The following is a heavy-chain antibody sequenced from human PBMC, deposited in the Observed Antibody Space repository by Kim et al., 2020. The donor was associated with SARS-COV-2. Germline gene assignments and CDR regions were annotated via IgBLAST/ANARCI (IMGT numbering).Heavy chain of an antibody. CDR1: GFTFSNAW. CDR3: TTGRGTGDLNY. J-gene: IGHJ4*02. V-gene: IGHV3-15*01. Sequence: GGSLRLSCAASGFTFSNAWMSWVRQAPGKGLEWVGRIKSKTDGGTTDYAAPVKGRFTISRDDSKNAQYLQKNSLKTEDTAVYYCTTGRGTGDLNYWGQGTLVTVSS. CDR2: IKSKTDGGTT. D-gene: IGHD7-27*01.